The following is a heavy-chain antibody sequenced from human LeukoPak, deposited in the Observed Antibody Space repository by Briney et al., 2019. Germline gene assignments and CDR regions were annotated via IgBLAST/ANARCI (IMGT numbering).Heavy chain of an antibody. CDR2: ISGSGGST. CDR3: AKVGTTYYYDSSGSLDY. D-gene: IGHD3-22*01. V-gene: IGHV3-23*01. Sequence: PGGSLRLSCAASGFTFSSYAMSWVRQAPGKGLEWVSAISGSGGSTYYADSVKGRFTISRDNSKNTLYLQMNSLRAEDTAVYYCAKVGTTYYYDSSGSLDYWGQGTLVTVSS. CDR1: GFTFSSYA. J-gene: IGHJ4*02.